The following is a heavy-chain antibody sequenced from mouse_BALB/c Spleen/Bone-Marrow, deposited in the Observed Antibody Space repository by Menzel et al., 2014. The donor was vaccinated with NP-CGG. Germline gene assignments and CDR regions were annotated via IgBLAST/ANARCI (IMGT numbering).Heavy chain of an antibody. J-gene: IGHJ4*01. Sequence: VQLQQSGAELVKPGASVKLSCTASGFNIKDTYMHWVKQTPEQGLEWIGRIDPANGNTKYDPKFQGKATITADTSSNTAYLQLSSVTSEDTAVYYCAKVKLWSYAMDYWGQGTSVTVSS. D-gene: IGHD1-1*02. CDR3: AKVKLWSYAMDY. CDR2: IDPANGNT. CDR1: GFNIKDTY. V-gene: IGHV14-3*02.